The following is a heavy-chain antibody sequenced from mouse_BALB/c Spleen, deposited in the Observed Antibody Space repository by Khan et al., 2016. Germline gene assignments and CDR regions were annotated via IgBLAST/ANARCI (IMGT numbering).Heavy chain of an antibody. V-gene: IGHV3-2*02. CDR3: ARNDFVDY. CDR2: ISYSGST. Sequence: EVQLQESGPGLVKPSQSLSLTCTVTGYSITSDYAWNWIRQFPGNKLEWMGYISYSGSTSYNPSLKSRISITRDTSKNQFFLQLNSVTTEDTATYYCARNDFVDYWGQGTTLTVSS. CDR1: GYSITSDYA. J-gene: IGHJ2*01. D-gene: IGHD2-12*01.